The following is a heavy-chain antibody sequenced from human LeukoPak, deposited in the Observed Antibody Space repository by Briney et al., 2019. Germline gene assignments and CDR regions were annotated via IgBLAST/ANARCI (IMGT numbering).Heavy chain of an antibody. J-gene: IGHJ5*02. CDR1: GGTFSSYA. CDR2: IIPIFGTA. Sequence: SVKVSCKASGGTFSSYAISWVRQAPGQGLEWTGGIIPIFGTANYAQKFQGRVTITTDESTSTAYMELSSLRSEDTAVYYCARDQYSSGWNWFDPWGQGTLVTVSS. V-gene: IGHV1-69*05. CDR3: ARDQYSSGWNWFDP. D-gene: IGHD6-19*01.